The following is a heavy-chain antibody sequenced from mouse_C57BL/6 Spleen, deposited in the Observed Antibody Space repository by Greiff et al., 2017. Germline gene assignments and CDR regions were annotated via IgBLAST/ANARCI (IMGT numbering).Heavy chain of an antibody. J-gene: IGHJ3*01. Sequence: VQLLQSGPGLVKPGASVKISCKASGYTFTDYYMTWVRQTHGKSLEWVGDINPNNGGTSYNQKVKGKATLTVDKSYSTAYMELRSLTSEDSAVYYCAREGGAYYPFAYWGQGTLVTVSA. CDR2: INPNNGGT. V-gene: IGHV1-26*01. D-gene: IGHD2-10*01. CDR3: AREGGAYYPFAY. CDR1: GYTFTDYY.